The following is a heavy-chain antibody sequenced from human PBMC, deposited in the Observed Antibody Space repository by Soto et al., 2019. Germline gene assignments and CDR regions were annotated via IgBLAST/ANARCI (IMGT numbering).Heavy chain of an antibody. D-gene: IGHD5-18*01. CDR2: ISGSGGST. CDR3: AKQLSDLTSIASEYYFDY. CDR1: GFTFSSYA. V-gene: IGHV3-23*01. Sequence: EVQLLESGGGLVQPGGSLRLSCAASGFTFSSYAMSWVRQAPGKGLEWVSAISGSGGSTYYADSVKGRFTISRDNSKNTLYLQMNSLRAEDTAVYYCAKQLSDLTSIASEYYFDYWGQGTLVTVSS. J-gene: IGHJ4*02.